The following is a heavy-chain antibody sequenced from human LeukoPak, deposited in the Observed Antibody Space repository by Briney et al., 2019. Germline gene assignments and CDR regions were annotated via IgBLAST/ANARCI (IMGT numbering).Heavy chain of an antibody. J-gene: IGHJ3*02. CDR3: AKNGWIQLWPSAFEI. V-gene: IGHV3-23*01. CDR1: XXTFSXYA. CDR2: ISGSGGST. D-gene: IGHD5-18*01. Sequence: SLRLSCXXXXXTFSXYAMSWVRQAPGKGLEWVSAISGSGGSTYYADSVKGRFTISRDNSKNTLYLQMNSLRAEDTAVYYCAKNGWIQLWPSAFEIWGQGTMVTVSS.